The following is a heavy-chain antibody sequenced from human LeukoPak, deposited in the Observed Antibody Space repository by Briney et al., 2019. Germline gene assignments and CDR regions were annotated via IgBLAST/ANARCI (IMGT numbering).Heavy chain of an antibody. CDR3: TTAGDPDAFDI. CDR1: GFTFSNAW. D-gene: IGHD7-27*01. V-gene: IGHV3-15*01. Sequence: GGSLRLSCAASGFTFSNAWMSWVRQAPGKGLEWVSRIKSKTDGGTTDYAAPVKGRFTISRDDSKNTLYLQMNSLKTEDTAVYYCTTAGDPDAFDIWGQGTMVTVSS. CDR2: IKSKTDGGTT. J-gene: IGHJ3*02.